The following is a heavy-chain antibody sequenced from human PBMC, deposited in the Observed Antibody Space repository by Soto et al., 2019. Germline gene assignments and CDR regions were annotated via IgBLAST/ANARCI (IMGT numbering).Heavy chain of an antibody. J-gene: IGHJ4*02. CDR3: AKQTGVRFDY. V-gene: IGHV3-30-3*01. CDR2: ISYDGSNK. Sequence: QVQLVESGEGVVQPGRSLRLSCAASGFTFSSYAMHWVRQAPGKGLEWVAVISYDGSNKYYADSVKGRFTISRDNSKNTLYLQMNSLRAEDTAVYYCAKQTGVRFDYWGQGTLVTVSS. CDR1: GFTFSSYA. D-gene: IGHD3-16*01.